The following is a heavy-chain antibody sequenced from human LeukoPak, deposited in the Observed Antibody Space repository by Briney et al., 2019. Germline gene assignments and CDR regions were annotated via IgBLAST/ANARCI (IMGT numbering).Heavy chain of an antibody. V-gene: IGHV5-51*01. CDR1: GYSFTTYW. J-gene: IGHJ5*02. Sequence: GESLKISCKGSGYSFTTYWISWVRQMPGKGLEWMGIIYPGDSDTTYSPSFQGQVTISADKSIGTAYLQWGSLKASDTAMYYCARAQYGSGNCFDPWGQGTLVTVSS. CDR2: IYPGDSDT. CDR3: ARAQYGSGNCFDP. D-gene: IGHD3-10*01.